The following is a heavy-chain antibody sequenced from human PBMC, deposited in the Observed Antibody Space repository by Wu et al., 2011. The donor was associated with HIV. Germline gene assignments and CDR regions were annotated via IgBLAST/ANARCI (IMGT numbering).Heavy chain of an antibody. J-gene: IGHJ6*02. CDR3: ARDSVLRAYMSNGYYHVGLYGMDV. Sequence: QVQMVQSGAEVKKPGASVKVSCKVSEYTLTDLSMHWVRQAPGRGLEWMGGFDPEDGETIYAQKFQGRVTMTEDTSTDTAYMELSSLRSEDTAMYYCARDSVLRAYMSNGYYHVGLYGMDVWGQGTTVIVSS. CDR1: EYTLTDLS. D-gene: IGHD3-22*01. V-gene: IGHV1-24*01. CDR2: FDPEDGET.